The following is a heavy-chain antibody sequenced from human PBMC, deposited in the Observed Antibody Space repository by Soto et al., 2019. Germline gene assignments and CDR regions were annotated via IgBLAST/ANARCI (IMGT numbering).Heavy chain of an antibody. CDR3: AKRGGPVVQAAFWFDP. V-gene: IGHV3-23*01. Sequence: GGSLRLSCTASGFNFGAFAMTWVRQAPGKGLEWVSAINGDASRLYYADSVKGRFTISRDNSKNTVFLQMNSLKVKDTALYYCAKRGGPVVQAAFWFDPWGQGTPVTVSS. D-gene: IGHD2-15*01. J-gene: IGHJ5*02. CDR1: GFNFGAFA. CDR2: INGDASRL.